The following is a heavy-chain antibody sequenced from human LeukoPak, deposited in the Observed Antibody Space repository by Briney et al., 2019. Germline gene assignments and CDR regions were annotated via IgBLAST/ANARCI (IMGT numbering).Heavy chain of an antibody. D-gene: IGHD1-26*01. Sequence: ASVKVSCKASGYTFISYGITWVRQAPGQGLEWMGWISGYNGNTKYAQKFQGRVTMTTDTSTSTAYMELRSLRSDDTAVYYCARSLNYYSGNYQLYDYWGQGTLVTVSS. CDR3: ARSLNYYSGNYQLYDY. V-gene: IGHV1-18*01. CDR1: GYTFISYG. J-gene: IGHJ4*02. CDR2: ISGYNGNT.